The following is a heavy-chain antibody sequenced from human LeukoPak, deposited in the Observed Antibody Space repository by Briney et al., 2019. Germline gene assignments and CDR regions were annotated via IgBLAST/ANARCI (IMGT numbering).Heavy chain of an antibody. CDR3: ARVCVGATNLVY. Sequence: ASVKVSCKASGYSFTSNYIHWVRQAPGQRLEWMAWINAGNGNTRYSQKFQGRVTITRDTSASTAYMELSSLRSEDTAVYYCARVCVGATNLVYWGQGTLVTVSS. CDR1: GYSFTSNY. J-gene: IGHJ4*02. D-gene: IGHD1-26*01. V-gene: IGHV1-3*01. CDR2: INAGNGNT.